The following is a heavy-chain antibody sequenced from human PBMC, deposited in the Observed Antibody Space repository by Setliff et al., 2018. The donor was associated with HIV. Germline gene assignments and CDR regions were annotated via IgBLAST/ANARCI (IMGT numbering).Heavy chain of an antibody. Sequence: SETLSLTCTVSGGSISSYYWSWIRQPPGKGLEWIGYIYYSGSTNYNPSLKSRVTISVDASKNQFSLKLSSVIAADTAVYYCARIFGDQGYYYGMDVWGQGTTVTVSS. D-gene: IGHD3-3*01. CDR1: GGSISSYY. CDR3: ARIFGDQGYYYGMDV. V-gene: IGHV4-59*01. J-gene: IGHJ6*02. CDR2: IYYSGST.